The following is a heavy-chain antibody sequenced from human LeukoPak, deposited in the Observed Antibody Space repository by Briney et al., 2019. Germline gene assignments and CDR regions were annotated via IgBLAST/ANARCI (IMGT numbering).Heavy chain of an antibody. J-gene: IGHJ5*02. Sequence: SETLSPTRTAAGGSISSSSNYWGWIREHRVNGLEGIGRNYSNGSTYYNSSLKGRVPISVDTSKNQFSWKLSSVAAADMDVYYWARHLMGYYDFWSGYSLSRPDNWFDPWGQGTLVTVSS. CDR3: ARHLMGYYDFWSGYSLSRPDNWFDP. V-gene: IGHV4-39*01. CDR1: GGSISSSSNY. D-gene: IGHD3-3*01. CDR2: NYSNGST.